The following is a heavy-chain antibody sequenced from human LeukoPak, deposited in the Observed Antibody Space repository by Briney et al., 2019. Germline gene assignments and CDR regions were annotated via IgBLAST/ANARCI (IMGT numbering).Heavy chain of an antibody. Sequence: ASVKVSCKASGYTISDYFMHWVRQAPGQGLEWMGWINPNSGGTNYAQKFQGRVTMTRDTSISTAYMELSRLRSDDTAVYYCARVSDFWSGYFYGMDVWGQGTTVTVSS. J-gene: IGHJ6*02. V-gene: IGHV1-2*02. CDR2: INPNSGGT. CDR1: GYTISDYF. D-gene: IGHD3-3*01. CDR3: ARVSDFWSGYFYGMDV.